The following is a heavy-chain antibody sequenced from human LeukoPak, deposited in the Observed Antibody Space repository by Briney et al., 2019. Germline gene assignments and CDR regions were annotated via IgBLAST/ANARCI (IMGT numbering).Heavy chain of an antibody. D-gene: IGHD6-13*01. V-gene: IGHV3-21*01. J-gene: IGHJ5*02. CDR2: ISSSSSYI. CDR3: ARGSWYPYNWFDP. CDR1: GFTFSSYS. Sequence: TGGSLRLSCAASGFTFSSYSMNWVRQAPGKGLEWVSSISSSSSYIYYADSVKGRFTISRDNAKNSLYPQMNSLRAEDTAVYYCARGSWYPYNWFDPWGQGTLVTVSS.